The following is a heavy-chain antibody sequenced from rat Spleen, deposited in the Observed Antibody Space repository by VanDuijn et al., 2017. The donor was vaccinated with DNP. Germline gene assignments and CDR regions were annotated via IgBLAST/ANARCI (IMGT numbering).Heavy chain of an antibody. CDR1: GLTFSNYG. CDR2: ISSSGGST. V-gene: IGHV5S13*01. CDR3: ATLALITTGED. D-gene: IGHD1-10*01. J-gene: IGHJ2*01. Sequence: EVQLVESGGGLVQPGRSLKLSCAASGLTFSNYGMAWVRQAPKKGLEWISTISSSGGSTYYRDSVKGRFTISRDNAKSTLYLQMDSLRSEDTATYYCATLALITTGEDWGQGVMVTVSS.